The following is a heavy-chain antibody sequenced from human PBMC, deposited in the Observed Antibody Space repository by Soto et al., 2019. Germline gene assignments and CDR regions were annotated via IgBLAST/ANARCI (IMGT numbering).Heavy chain of an antibody. Sequence: ASVKVSCKASGYTFTGYAIQWVRQAPGQGLEWMGWINAGNGNTKYSEKFQGRVTITRDTSASTAYMELSSLRSEDTAVYYCARDWARAEDVWGQGTTVTVSS. CDR2: INAGNGNT. CDR3: ARDWARAEDV. J-gene: IGHJ6*02. D-gene: IGHD7-27*01. V-gene: IGHV1-3*01. CDR1: GYTFTGYA.